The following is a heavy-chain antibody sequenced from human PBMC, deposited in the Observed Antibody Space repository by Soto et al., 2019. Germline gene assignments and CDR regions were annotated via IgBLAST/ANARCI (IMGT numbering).Heavy chain of an antibody. J-gene: IGHJ4*02. Sequence: GESLKISCKGSGYSFIDYWIGWVRQVPGKGLEWMGVIYPGDSDTRYSPSFQGHVTISADKSISTAYLQWSSQKASDTAMYYCARLQAAAGDNDLTFDYWGQGTLVTVSS. CDR1: GYSFIDYW. D-gene: IGHD6-13*01. CDR3: ARLQAAAGDNDLTFDY. V-gene: IGHV5-51*01. CDR2: IYPGDSDT.